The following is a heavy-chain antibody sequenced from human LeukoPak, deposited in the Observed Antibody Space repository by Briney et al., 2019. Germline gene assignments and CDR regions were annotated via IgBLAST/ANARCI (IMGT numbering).Heavy chain of an antibody. CDR3: ARESYDILTGYYRTTNWFDP. CDR2: MNPKRDKT. D-gene: IGHD3-9*01. CDR1: GYTFTSYD. V-gene: IGHV1-8*03. Sequence: ASVKVSCKASGYTFTSYDINWVRQATGQGLECMGWMNPKRDKTGYAQNLQGRVTITRNTSISTAYMELSSLRSEDTAVYYCARESYDILTGYYRTTNWFDPWGQGTLVTVSS. J-gene: IGHJ5*02.